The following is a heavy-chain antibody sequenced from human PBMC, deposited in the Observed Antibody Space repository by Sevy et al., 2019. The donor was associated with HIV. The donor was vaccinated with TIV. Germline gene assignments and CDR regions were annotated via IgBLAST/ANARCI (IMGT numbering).Heavy chain of an antibody. J-gene: IGHJ6*02. CDR3: ASGKSDGIVGALRGYYYYGMDV. Sequence: ASVKVSCKASGYTFTSYGISWVRQAPGQGLEWMGWISAYNGNTNYAQKLQGRVTMTTDTSTSTAYMELRCLRSDDTAVYYWASGKSDGIVGALRGYYYYGMDVWGQGTTVTVSS. CDR1: GYTFTSYG. D-gene: IGHD1-26*01. CDR2: ISAYNGNT. V-gene: IGHV1-18*01.